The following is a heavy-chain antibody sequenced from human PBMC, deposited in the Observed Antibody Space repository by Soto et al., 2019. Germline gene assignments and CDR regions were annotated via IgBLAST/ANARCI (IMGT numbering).Heavy chain of an antibody. J-gene: IGHJ3*02. V-gene: IGHV6-1*01. CDR1: GDSVSSNSAA. CDR2: TYYRSKWYN. D-gene: IGHD3-16*02. Sequence: PSQTLSLTCAISGDSVSSNSAAWNWIRQSPSRGLEWLGRTYYRSKWYNDYAVSVKSRITINPDTSKNQFSLQLNSVTPEDTAVYYCARDRGDYIWGSYRYNAFDIWGQGTMVTV. CDR3: ARDRGDYIWGSYRYNAFDI.